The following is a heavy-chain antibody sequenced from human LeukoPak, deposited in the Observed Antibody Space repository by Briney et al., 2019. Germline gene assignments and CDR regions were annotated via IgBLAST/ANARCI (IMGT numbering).Heavy chain of an antibody. Sequence: SETLSLTCAVYGGSFSGYYWSWIRQPPGKGLEWIGEINHSGSTNYNPSLKSRVTISVDTSKNQFSLKLSSVTAANTAVYYCARGLHWFDPWGQGTLVTVSS. CDR3: ARGLHWFDP. CDR1: GGSFSGYY. V-gene: IGHV4-34*01. CDR2: INHSGST. J-gene: IGHJ5*02.